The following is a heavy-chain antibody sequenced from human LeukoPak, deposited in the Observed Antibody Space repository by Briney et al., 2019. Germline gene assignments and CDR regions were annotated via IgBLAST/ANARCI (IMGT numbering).Heavy chain of an antibody. CDR1: GYTFTGYY. CDR3: ARSTIFGVVAADY. D-gene: IGHD3-3*01. J-gene: IGHJ4*02. V-gene: IGHV1-2*06. CDR2: INPNSGGT. Sequence: ASVKVSCKASGYTFTGYYMHWVRQAPGQGLEWMGRINPNSGGTNYAQKFQGRVTMTRDTSISTAYMELSRLRSDDTAVYYCARSTIFGVVAADYWGQGTLVTVSS.